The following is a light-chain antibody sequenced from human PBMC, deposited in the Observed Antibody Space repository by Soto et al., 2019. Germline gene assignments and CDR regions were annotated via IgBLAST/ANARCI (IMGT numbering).Light chain of an antibody. V-gene: IGLV2-14*01. J-gene: IGLJ2*01. CDR1: SSDVGGHNY. Sequence: QSALTQPASVSGSPGQSITISCTGTSSDVGGHNYVSWYQQHPGTAPKLMIYEVTNRPSGVSNRFSGSKSGNTASLTISGRQAEDEADYYCSSYTCSTTLDVVFGGGTKLTVL. CDR2: EVT. CDR3: SSYTCSTTLDVV.